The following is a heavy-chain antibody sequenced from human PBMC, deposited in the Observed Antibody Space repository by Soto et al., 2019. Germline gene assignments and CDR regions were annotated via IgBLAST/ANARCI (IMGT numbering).Heavy chain of an antibody. CDR3: AKGSSVTMVRGVIIPKYMSGIY. Sequence: PGGSVRLSGVACGCIFSSYGMSWVRQAPGKGLEWVSAISGSGGSTYYADSVKGRFTISRDNSKNTLYLQMNSLRAEDTAVYYCAKGSSVTMVRGVIIPKYMSGIYSGQGTLVTVSS. CDR2: ISGSGGST. V-gene: IGHV3-23*01. CDR1: GCIFSSYG. J-gene: IGHJ4*02. D-gene: IGHD3-10*01.